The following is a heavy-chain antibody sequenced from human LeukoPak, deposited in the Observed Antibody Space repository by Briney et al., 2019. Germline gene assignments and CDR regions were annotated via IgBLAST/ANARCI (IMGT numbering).Heavy chain of an antibody. V-gene: IGHV3-7*01. CDR3: ARDQGIMFFDN. CDR2: IKQDGSES. CDR1: GFTFSNYW. J-gene: IGHJ4*02. Sequence: GGSLRLSCAASGFTFSNYWMSWVRQAPGKGLEYVANIKQDGSESYYVDSVKGRFTISRDNAKSSLYLQMNSLRVEDTAVYYCARDQGIMFFDNWGQGTLVTVSS. D-gene: IGHD2-21*01.